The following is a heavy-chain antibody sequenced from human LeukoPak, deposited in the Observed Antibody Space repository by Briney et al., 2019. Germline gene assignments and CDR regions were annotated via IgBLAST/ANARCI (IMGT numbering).Heavy chain of an antibody. J-gene: IGHJ6*03. CDR1: GYTFTSYY. V-gene: IGHV1-46*01. Sequence: ASVKVSCKASGYTFTSYYMHWVRQAPGQGLEWMGIINPSGGSTSYAQTFQGRATMTRDTSTSTVYMELSSLRSEDTAVYYCAKPGLGRITISSLTRPDYYYYMDVWGKGTTVTVSS. D-gene: IGHD3-3*01. CDR3: AKPGLGRITISSLTRPDYYYYMDV. CDR2: INPSGGST.